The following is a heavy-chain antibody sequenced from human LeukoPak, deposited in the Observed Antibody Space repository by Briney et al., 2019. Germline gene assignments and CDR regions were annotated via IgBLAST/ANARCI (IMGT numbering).Heavy chain of an antibody. D-gene: IGHD3-22*01. CDR1: GFIFSSYP. CDR3: ARDKGDYDTSGSLFVF. V-gene: IGHV3-21*01. CDR2: ISGTSSYI. Sequence: GGSLRLSCAASGFIFSSYPMNWVRQAPGKGLEWVSTISGTSSYIQYADSVKGRFTISRDNAKNSLYLQMSSLRAEDTAVYYCARDKGDYDTSGSLFVFGGQGTLVTVSS. J-gene: IGHJ4*02.